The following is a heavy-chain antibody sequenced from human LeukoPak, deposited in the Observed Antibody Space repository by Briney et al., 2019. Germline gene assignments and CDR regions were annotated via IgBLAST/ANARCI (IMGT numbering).Heavy chain of an antibody. D-gene: IGHD6-13*01. V-gene: IGHV1-2*02. CDR1: GYTFTGYY. J-gene: IGHJ5*02. Sequence: ASVKVSCKASGYTFTGYYMHWVRQAPGQGLEWMGWINLNSGGTNYAQKFQGRVTMTTDTSTRTAYMELRSLSSDDTAVYYCARDKVIASAGTPNWFDPWGQGTQVTVS. CDR3: ARDKVIASAGTPNWFDP. CDR2: INLNSGGT.